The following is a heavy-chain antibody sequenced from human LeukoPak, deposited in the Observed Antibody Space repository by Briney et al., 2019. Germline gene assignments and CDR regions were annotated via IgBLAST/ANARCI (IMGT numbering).Heavy chain of an antibody. J-gene: IGHJ6*03. V-gene: IGHV4-59*01. CDR3: ARGGGSSWSSGYYYYMDV. CDR1: GGSISSYY. CDR2: IYYSGST. D-gene: IGHD6-13*01. Sequence: PSETLSLTCTVSGGSISSYYWSWIRQPPGKGPEWIGYIYYSGSTNYNPSLKSRVTISVDTSKNQFSLKLSSVTAADTAVYYCARGGGSSWSSGYYYYMDVWGKGTTVTISS.